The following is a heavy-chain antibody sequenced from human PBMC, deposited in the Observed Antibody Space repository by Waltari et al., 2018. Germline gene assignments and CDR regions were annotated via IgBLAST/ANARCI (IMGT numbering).Heavy chain of an antibody. V-gene: IGHV3-23*01. CDR3: AKKVIVGATGGFDY. CDR2: ISSTGART. D-gene: IGHD1-26*01. Sequence: EVQLLESGGGLVQPGGSLRLSCAASGFTFSSYAMNWVRQAPGKGLEWVSTISSTGARTYYADSLKGRFTISRDNAKNTLYLQINSLRAEDTAVYYCAKKVIVGATGGFDYWGQGTLVTVSS. CDR1: GFTFSSYA. J-gene: IGHJ4*02.